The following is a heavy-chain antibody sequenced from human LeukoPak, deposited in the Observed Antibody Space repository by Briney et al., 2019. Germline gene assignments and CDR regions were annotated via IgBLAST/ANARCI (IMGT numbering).Heavy chain of an antibody. J-gene: IGHJ4*02. D-gene: IGHD1-26*01. Sequence: SETLSLTCTVSGASISSYYWSLIRQPPGKGLEWIGYIHYGGSTNYNPSLKSRVTISVDTSKNQFSLNPNSVTAADTALYYCACGTYYYFDYWGQGTLVTVSS. V-gene: IGHV4-59*01. CDR2: IHYGGST. CDR3: ACGTYYYFDY. CDR1: GASISSYY.